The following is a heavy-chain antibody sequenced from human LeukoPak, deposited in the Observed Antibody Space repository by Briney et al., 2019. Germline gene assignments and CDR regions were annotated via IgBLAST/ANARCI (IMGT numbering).Heavy chain of an antibody. V-gene: IGHV4-39*07. J-gene: IGHJ6*03. CDR1: GGSVSRSTHY. Sequence: SETLSLTCTVSGGSVSRSTHYWGWIRQPPGKELEWIGTIYYSGTTYYNPSLKSRVTISLDTSENQFSLKLSSVTAADTAVYYCARVDATYYYYYMVAWGKGTTVTVSS. CDR2: IYYSGTT. D-gene: IGHD1-1*01. CDR3: ARVDATYYYYYMVA.